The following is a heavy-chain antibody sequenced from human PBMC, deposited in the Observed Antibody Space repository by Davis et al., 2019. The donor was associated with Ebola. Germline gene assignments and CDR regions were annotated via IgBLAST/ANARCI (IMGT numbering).Heavy chain of an antibody. CDR3: ATRLGVGSGYDAFDI. J-gene: IGHJ3*02. V-gene: IGHV3-53*01. D-gene: IGHD3-22*01. CDR2: IYSGGST. CDR1: GFTVSSNY. Sequence: GESLKISCAASGFTVSSNYMSWVRQAPGKGLEWVSVIYSGGSTYYADSVKGRFTISRDNSKNTLYLQMNSLRAEDTAVYYCATRLGVGSGYDAFDIWGQGTMVTVSS.